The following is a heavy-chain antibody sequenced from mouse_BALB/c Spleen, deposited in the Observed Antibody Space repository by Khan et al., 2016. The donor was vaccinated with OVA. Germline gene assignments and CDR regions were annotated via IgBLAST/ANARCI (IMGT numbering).Heavy chain of an antibody. Sequence: VQLQESGPELVRPGVSVKISCKGSGYTFTDYAMYWVKQSHAKSLEWIGLISTYSGSTNYNQKFKGKVTMTVDKSSSAAYMELARLTSEDSAIYYCARPANDDYYDYWGQGTTLTVSS. D-gene: IGHD2-3*01. CDR2: ISTYSGST. J-gene: IGHJ2*01. V-gene: IGHV1S137*01. CDR1: GYTFTDYA. CDR3: ARPANDDYYDY.